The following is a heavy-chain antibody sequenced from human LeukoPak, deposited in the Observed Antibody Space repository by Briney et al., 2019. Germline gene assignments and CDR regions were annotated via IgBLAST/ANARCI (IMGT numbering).Heavy chain of an antibody. Sequence: GGSLRLSCAASGFTFRSYSMNWVRQAPGKGLEWLSYISSTCSPISYADSVKGRFTISRDNGKNSLLLQMNSLRAEDTALYYCARGYSRAAFDIWGQGTVVAVSS. V-gene: IGHV3-48*01. CDR2: ISSTCSPI. CDR3: ARGYSRAAFDI. J-gene: IGHJ3*02. CDR1: GFTFRSYS. D-gene: IGHD2-15*01.